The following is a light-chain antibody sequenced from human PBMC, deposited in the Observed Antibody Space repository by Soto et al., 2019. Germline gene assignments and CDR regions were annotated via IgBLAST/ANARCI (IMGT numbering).Light chain of an antibody. Sequence: EIVLTQSPGTLSLSPGERATLSCRASQTLVNNYLSWFQQKPGQAPRLLIYAVSNRATGIADRFSGSWSGTDFTLTISRLEPEDFAVYYCQQSGNSPLTFGGGTKVEIK. V-gene: IGKV3-20*01. CDR3: QQSGNSPLT. J-gene: IGKJ4*01. CDR2: AVS. CDR1: QTLVNNY.